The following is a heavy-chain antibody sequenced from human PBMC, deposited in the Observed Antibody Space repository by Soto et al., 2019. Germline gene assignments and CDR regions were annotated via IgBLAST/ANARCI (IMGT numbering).Heavy chain of an antibody. Sequence: QITLKESGPTLVKPTQTLTLTCTFSGFSLSTSGVGVGWIRRPPGKTLEWLALIYWADDKRYSPSLKSRLTITKDTSKNQVVLTMTNMDPVVTATYYCAHSQHYFDYWGQGTLVTVSS. CDR3: AHSQHYFDY. CDR2: IYWADDK. J-gene: IGHJ4*02. CDR1: GFSLSTSGVG. V-gene: IGHV2-5*02. D-gene: IGHD2-2*01.